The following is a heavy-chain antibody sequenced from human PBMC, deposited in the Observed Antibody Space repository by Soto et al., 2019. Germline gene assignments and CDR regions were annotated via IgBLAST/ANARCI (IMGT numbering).Heavy chain of an antibody. Sequence: QVQLVESGGGVVQPGRSLRLSCAASGFTFSSYGMHWVRQAPDKGLEWVAVIWYDGSNKYYADSVKGRFTISRDNSKNTPYLQMNSLRAEDTAVYYCAREFRAMALDYWGQGTLVTVSS. D-gene: IGHD5-18*01. CDR1: GFTFSSYG. J-gene: IGHJ4*02. CDR3: AREFRAMALDY. V-gene: IGHV3-33*01. CDR2: IWYDGSNK.